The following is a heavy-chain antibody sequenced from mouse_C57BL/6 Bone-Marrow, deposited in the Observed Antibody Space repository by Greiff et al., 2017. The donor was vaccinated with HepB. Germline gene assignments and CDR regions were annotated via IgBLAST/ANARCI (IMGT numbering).Heavy chain of an antibody. CDR3: ALNYGSRGYYAMDY. V-gene: IGHV1-82*01. D-gene: IGHD1-1*01. J-gene: IGHJ4*01. Sequence: QVQLKESGPELVKPGASVKISCKASGYAFSSSWMNWVKQRPGKGLEWIGRIYPGDGDTKYNGKFKGKATLTADQTSSTTYMQLSSLTSEDSAVYFCALNYGSRGYYAMDYWSQGTSVTVSS. CDR1: GYAFSSSW. CDR2: IYPGDGDT.